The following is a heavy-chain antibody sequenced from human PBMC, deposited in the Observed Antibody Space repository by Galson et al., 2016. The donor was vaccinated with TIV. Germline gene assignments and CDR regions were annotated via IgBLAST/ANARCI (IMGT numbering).Heavy chain of an antibody. Sequence: SVKVSCKASGGTFSSYVIKWVRQAPGQGLEWMGEIIPMFGTENYAPKFQARVTITADESTSTAYMELSSLRSEDRDVYYCAKDRNTAFDTHYSYYGLDVWGQGTTVIVSS. CDR3: AKDRNTAFDTHYSYYGLDV. J-gene: IGHJ6*02. CDR2: IIPMFGTE. D-gene: IGHD5-18*01. CDR1: GGTFSSYV. V-gene: IGHV1-69*13.